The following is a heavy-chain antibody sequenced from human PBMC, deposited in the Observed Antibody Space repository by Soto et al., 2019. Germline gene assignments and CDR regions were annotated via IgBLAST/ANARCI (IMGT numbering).Heavy chain of an antibody. CDR2: INAGNGNT. J-gene: IGHJ6*02. Sequence: SSVKVSCKASEDTFTRYVIHWVRQAPGQRLEWMGWINAGNGNTKYSQNFQGRVTITRDASASTAYMELSSLRSQDTAVYYCATSTIDTSTWKQYFYGMDVWGQGSTVTVSS. V-gene: IGHV1-3*01. D-gene: IGHD6-13*01. CDR3: ATSTIDTSTWKQYFYGMDV. CDR1: EDTFTRYV.